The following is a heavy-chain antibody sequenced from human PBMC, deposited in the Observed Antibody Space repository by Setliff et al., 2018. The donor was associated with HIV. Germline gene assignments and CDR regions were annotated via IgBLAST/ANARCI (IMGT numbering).Heavy chain of an antibody. V-gene: IGHV3-74*01. CDR3: ARDPPMAGWYFDL. J-gene: IGHJ2*01. D-gene: IGHD6-19*01. CDR1: GFTFSSYW. Sequence: GGSLRLSCAASGFTFSSYWIHWVRQTPGKGLVWVSRIKPDGSSITYADSVKGRFTISRDNAKNTVHLQMNSLRADDTAVYYCARDPPMAGWYFDLWGRGTLVTVSS. CDR2: IKPDGSSI.